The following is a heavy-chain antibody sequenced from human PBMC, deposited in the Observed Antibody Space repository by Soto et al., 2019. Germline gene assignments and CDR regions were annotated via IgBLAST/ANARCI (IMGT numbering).Heavy chain of an antibody. V-gene: IGHV1-24*01. D-gene: IGHD6-13*01. CDR1: GYTLTELS. Sequence: ASVKVSCKVSGYTLTELSMHWVRQAPGKGLEWMGGFDPEGGETIYAQKFQGRVTMTEDTSTDTAYMELSSLRSEDTAVYYCARSFGVAAAGPFDYWGQGTLVTVSS. CDR3: ARSFGVAAAGPFDY. CDR2: FDPEGGET. J-gene: IGHJ4*02.